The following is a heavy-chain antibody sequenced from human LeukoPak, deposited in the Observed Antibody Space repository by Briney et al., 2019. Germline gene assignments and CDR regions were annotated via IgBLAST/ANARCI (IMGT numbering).Heavy chain of an antibody. V-gene: IGHV2-5*02. D-gene: IGHD3-10*01. CDR1: GFSLTTTGVG. Sequence: ESGPTLVKPTQTLTLTCDFSGFSLTTTGVGVGWIHQPPGKALEWLGSMYWDGDKRYRPSLKTRLTITKDTSKDQVVLTMTDMDPVDTATYYCARSIGDLDYWGQGILVTVSS. CDR3: ARSIGDLDY. CDR2: MYWDGDK. J-gene: IGHJ4*02.